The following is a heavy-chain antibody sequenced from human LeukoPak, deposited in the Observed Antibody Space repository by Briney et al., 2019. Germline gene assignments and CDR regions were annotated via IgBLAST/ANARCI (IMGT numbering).Heavy chain of an antibody. Sequence: SETLSLTCAVYGGSFSGYYWSWIRQPPGKGLEWIGEINHSGSTNYNPSLKSRVTISVDTSKNQFSLKLSSVTAADTAVYYCARRRLRLVDYWGQGTLVTVSS. J-gene: IGHJ4*02. CDR3: ARRRLRLVDY. CDR1: GGSFSGYY. D-gene: IGHD6-25*01. V-gene: IGHV4-34*01. CDR2: INHSGST.